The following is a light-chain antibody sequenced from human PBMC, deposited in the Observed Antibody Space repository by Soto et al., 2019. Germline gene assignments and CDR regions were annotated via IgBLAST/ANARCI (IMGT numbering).Light chain of an antibody. CDR2: EVR. Sequence: QSALTQPASVSGSPGQSITISCTGTSSDVGGYNYVSWYQQHPGKAPKVMIYEVRNRPSGVSNRFSASKSGNTASLTISGLQAEDEADYYCSSFTSSSTLLVFGGVTKLTVL. V-gene: IGLV2-14*01. CDR1: SSDVGGYNY. J-gene: IGLJ2*01. CDR3: SSFTSSSTLLV.